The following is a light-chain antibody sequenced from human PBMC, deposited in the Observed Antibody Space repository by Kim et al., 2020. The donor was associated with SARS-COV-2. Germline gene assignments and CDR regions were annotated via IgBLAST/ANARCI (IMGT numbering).Light chain of an antibody. Sequence: VSPGERATLSCRASQSISSNFAWYQQKRGQAPRLLIYDASTRATGTPDRFSGSWSATESTLTISSLQSEDFAVYYCQQYKHWPLTFGGGTKVEIK. CDR2: DAS. V-gene: IGKV3-15*01. J-gene: IGKJ4*01. CDR1: QSISSN. CDR3: QQYKHWPLT.